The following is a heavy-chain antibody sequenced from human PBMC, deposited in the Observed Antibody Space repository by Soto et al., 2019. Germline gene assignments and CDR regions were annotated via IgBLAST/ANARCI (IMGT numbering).Heavy chain of an antibody. CDR3: ASGFHGDYEPYYYYGMDV. CDR2: IIPIFGTA. J-gene: IGHJ6*02. CDR1: GGTFSSYA. Sequence: FVKVSCKASGGTFSSYAISWVRQAPGQGLEWMGGIIPIFGTANYAQKFQGRVTITVDESTSTAYMELSSLRSEDTAVYYCASGFHGDYEPYYYYGMDVWGQGTTVTVSS. V-gene: IGHV1-69*01. D-gene: IGHD4-17*01.